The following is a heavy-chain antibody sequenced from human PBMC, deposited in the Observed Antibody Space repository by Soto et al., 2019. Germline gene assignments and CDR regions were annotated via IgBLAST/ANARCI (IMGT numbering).Heavy chain of an antibody. V-gene: IGHV4-39*01. CDR3: ARQGYGDYHEFDY. Sequence: SETLSLTCTVSGGSISSSSNHWGWIRQPPGKGLEWIGNIYYSENTYYNPSPKSRVTISVDTSKNQFSLRLTSVTAADTAVYYCARQGYGDYHEFDYWGQGTLVTVSS. CDR2: IYYSENT. CDR1: GGSISSSSNH. J-gene: IGHJ4*02. D-gene: IGHD4-17*01.